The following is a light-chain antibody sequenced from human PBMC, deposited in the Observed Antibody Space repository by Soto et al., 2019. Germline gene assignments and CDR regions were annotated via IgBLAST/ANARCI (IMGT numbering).Light chain of an antibody. V-gene: IGKV3-15*01. Sequence: EIVMTQSPATLSVSPGERPTLSCRVSQSVGTNLVWYQHRPGQAPRPLXYGASIRANGIPARFSASGSGTELTLTISRLQSEDSAVYVCQQYYYWPTYTFGQGTKVDIK. CDR3: QQYYYWPTYT. CDR1: QSVGTN. CDR2: GAS. J-gene: IGKJ2*01.